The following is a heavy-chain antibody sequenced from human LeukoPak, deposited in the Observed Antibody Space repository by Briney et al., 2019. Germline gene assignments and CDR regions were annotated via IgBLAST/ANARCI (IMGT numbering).Heavy chain of an antibody. D-gene: IGHD3-9*01. CDR2: INTYNGNT. CDR3: ARAAQRLRYFDWTRRDYFGY. Sequence: ASVKVSCKASGYTFNSYGITWVRQAPGQGLEWMGWINTYNGNTNYAQKVQGRVTMTTDTSTSTAYMELRSLRSDDTAVYYCARAAQRLRYFDWTRRDYFGYWGQGTLVTVSS. J-gene: IGHJ4*02. CDR1: GYTFNSYG. V-gene: IGHV1-18*01.